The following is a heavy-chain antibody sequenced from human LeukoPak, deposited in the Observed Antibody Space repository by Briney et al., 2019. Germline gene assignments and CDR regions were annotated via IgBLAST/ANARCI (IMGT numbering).Heavy chain of an antibody. V-gene: IGHV3-23*01. D-gene: IGHD3-16*01. CDR3: AKEGGWGIYFDY. J-gene: IGHJ4*02. CDR2: ITSGDST. Sequence: GQSLRLSCAASGFTFSSYTMSWVRQAPGKGLEWVSAITSGDSTYYADSVKGRFTISRDNSKNTLYLQMNSLRAEDTAVYSCAKEGGWGIYFDYWGQGTLVTVSS. CDR1: GFTFSSYT.